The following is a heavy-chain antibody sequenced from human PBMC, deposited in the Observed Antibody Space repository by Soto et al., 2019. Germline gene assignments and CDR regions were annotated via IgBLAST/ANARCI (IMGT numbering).Heavy chain of an antibody. CDR3: AKDLKGFSGSGKFDY. D-gene: IGHD3-10*01. CDR2: ISGSGGST. J-gene: IGHJ4*02. Sequence: GGSLRLSCAASGFTFSSCPMSWVRQAPGKGLEWVSAISGSGGSTYYADSVKGRFTISRDNSKNTLYLQMNSLRAEDTAVYYCAKDLKGFSGSGKFDYWGQGTLVTVSS. CDR1: GFTFSSCP. V-gene: IGHV3-23*01.